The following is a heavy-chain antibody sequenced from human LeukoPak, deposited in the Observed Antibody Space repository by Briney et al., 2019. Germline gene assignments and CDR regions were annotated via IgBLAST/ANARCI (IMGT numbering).Heavy chain of an antibody. CDR2: IYYDGAT. V-gene: IGHV3-66*01. CDR3: ARASSKQLAGYLPDGFDI. D-gene: IGHD3-9*01. CDR1: GLSVSNSY. J-gene: IGHJ3*02. Sequence: GGSLRLSCVASGLSVSNSYMSWVRQTPGKGLEWVSSIYYDGATHYAESVKGRFTISRDSSQNTVFLQMNSLRADDAAVYYCARASSKQLAGYLPDGFDIWGQGTMVTVSS.